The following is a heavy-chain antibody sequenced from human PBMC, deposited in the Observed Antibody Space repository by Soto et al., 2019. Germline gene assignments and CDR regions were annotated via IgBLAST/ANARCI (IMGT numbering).Heavy chain of an antibody. CDR3: ARRGESIAVAGDFDY. D-gene: IGHD6-19*01. CDR1: GGSISSSDW. Sequence: PSETLSFTCAVSGGSISSSDWWSWVRRPPGKGLEWVGEICHSGSTNYKPSLKSRVTISVDKSENHFSLKLSSATAADTAVYYCARRGESIAVAGDFDYWRQATLVTVS. J-gene: IGHJ4*02. CDR2: ICHSGST. V-gene: IGHV4-4*02.